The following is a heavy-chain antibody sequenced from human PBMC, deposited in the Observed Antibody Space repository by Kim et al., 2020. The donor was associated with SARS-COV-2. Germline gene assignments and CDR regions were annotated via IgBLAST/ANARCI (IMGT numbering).Heavy chain of an antibody. Sequence: SETLSLTCTVSGGSISTYYWNWIRQSPGKGLEAIGYIYQSGSTNYNPSLKSRVTISVDTSKNLFSLNLRSVTAADTAVYYCSRERSVGFDIWGPGTLVTV. D-gene: IGHD3-16*01. CDR2: IYQSGST. CDR1: GGSISTYY. V-gene: IGHV4-59*01. CDR3: SRERSVGFDI. J-gene: IGHJ3*02.